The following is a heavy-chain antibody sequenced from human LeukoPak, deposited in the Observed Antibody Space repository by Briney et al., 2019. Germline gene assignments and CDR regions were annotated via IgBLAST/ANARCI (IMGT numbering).Heavy chain of an antibody. CDR2: INAGKGNT. V-gene: IGHV1-3*01. CDR3: ARDDFWSGYNEYYYYGMDV. D-gene: IGHD3-3*01. CDR1: GYIFPDHA. J-gene: IGHJ6*02. Sequence: ASVKVSCKASGYIFPDHAMHWVRQAPGQRLEWMGWINAGKGNTKYSQKFQGRVTITADESTSTAYMELSSLRSEDTAVYYCARDDFWSGYNEYYYYGMDVWGQGTTVTVSS.